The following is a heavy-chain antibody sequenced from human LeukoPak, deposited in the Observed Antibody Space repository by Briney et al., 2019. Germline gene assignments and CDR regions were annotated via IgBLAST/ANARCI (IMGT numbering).Heavy chain of an antibody. D-gene: IGHD6-19*01. CDR3: AFRLVHGAFDI. V-gene: IGHV4-34*01. Sequence: PSETLSLTCAVYGGSFSGYYWSWIRQPPGKGLEWIGEINHSGSTNYNPSLKSRVTISVDTSKNQCSLKLSSVTAADTAVYYCAFRLVHGAFDIWGQGTMVTVSS. J-gene: IGHJ3*02. CDR2: INHSGST. CDR1: GGSFSGYY.